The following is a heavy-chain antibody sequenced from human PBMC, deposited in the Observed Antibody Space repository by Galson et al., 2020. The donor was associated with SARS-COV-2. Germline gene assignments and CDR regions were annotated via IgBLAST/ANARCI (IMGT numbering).Heavy chain of an antibody. J-gene: IGHJ5*02. D-gene: IGHD2-15*01. Sequence: SETLSLTCTVSGGSISISGHYWTWIRQHPGKGMEWIGYIYYSGSAFYNPSLKSRVSMSVDTAKNQFSLRLTSVTAADTAVYYCARRYCSGGRCFSTTNWFDPCGQGTPVTVSS. V-gene: IGHV4-31*03. CDR3: ARRYCSGGRCFSTTNWFDP. CDR2: IYYSGSA. CDR1: GGSISISGHY.